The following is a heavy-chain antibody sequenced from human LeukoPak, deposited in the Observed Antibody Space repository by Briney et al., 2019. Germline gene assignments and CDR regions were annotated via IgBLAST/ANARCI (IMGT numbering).Heavy chain of an antibody. CDR2: IGSSGSTI. CDR1: GFTFSSYG. V-gene: IGHV3-48*04. D-gene: IGHD2-15*01. J-gene: IGHJ5*02. CDR3: ARVGYSTNNWFDP. Sequence: PGGSLRLSCAASGFTFSSYGMHWVRQAPGKGLEWVSYIGSSGSTIYYADSVKGRFTISRDNAKNSLYLQMNSLRAEDTAVYYCARVGYSTNNWFDPWGQGTLVTVSS.